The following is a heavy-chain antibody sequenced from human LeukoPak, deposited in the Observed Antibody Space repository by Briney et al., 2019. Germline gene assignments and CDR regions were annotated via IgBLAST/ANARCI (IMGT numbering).Heavy chain of an antibody. CDR3: ARQRSREVVAAKWFDP. J-gene: IGHJ5*02. Sequence: SETLSLTCTVSGGSISSSSYYWGWIRQPPGKGLEWIGSSYYSGSTYYNPSLKSRVTISVDTSKNQFSLKLSSVTAADTAVYYCARQRSREVVAAKWFDPWGQGTLVTVSS. CDR2: SYYSGST. D-gene: IGHD2-15*01. V-gene: IGHV4-39*01. CDR1: GGSISSSSYY.